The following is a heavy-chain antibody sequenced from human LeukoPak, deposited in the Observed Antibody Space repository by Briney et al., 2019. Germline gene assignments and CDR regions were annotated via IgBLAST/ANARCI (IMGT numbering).Heavy chain of an antibody. CDR1: GYTFTSYY. CDR3: ARGPQNPQGKYYDFWSGYLYNWFDP. J-gene: IGHJ5*02. D-gene: IGHD3-3*01. Sequence: ASVKVSCKASGYTFTSYYMRWVRQAPGQGLEWMGIINPSGGSTSYAQKFQGRVTMTRDTSTSTVYMELSSLRSEDTAVYYCARGPQNPQGKYYDFWSGYLYNWFDPWGQGTLVTVSS. V-gene: IGHV1-46*01. CDR2: INPSGGST.